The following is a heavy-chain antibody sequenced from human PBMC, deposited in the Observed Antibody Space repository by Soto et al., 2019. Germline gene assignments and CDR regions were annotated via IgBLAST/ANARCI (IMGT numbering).Heavy chain of an antibody. D-gene: IGHD2-15*01. J-gene: IGHJ4*02. V-gene: IGHV4-34*01. CDR1: GGSFSGYY. CDR2: INHSGST. CDR3: ARGVPYCSGGSCYFDY. Sequence: QVQLQQWGAGLFKPSETLSLTCAVYGGSFSGYYWSWIRQPPGKGLEWIGEINHSGSTNYNPSLKSRVTISVDTSKNQFSLKLSSVTAADTAVYYCARGVPYCSGGSCYFDYWGQGTLVTVSS.